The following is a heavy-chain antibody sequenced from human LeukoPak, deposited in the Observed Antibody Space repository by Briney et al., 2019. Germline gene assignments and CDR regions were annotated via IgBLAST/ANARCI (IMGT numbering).Heavy chain of an antibody. V-gene: IGHV3-72*01. CDR3: ARRGFSDSRGFYPDFDY. CDR1: GFTFSNYG. J-gene: IGHJ4*02. D-gene: IGHD3-22*01. CDR2: SRNKANSYST. Sequence: GRSLRLSCAASGFTFSNYGMQWVRQAPGKGLEWVGRSRNKANSYSTEYAAPVKGRFTISRDESKNSMYLQMNSLKTEDTAVYFCARRGFSDSRGFYPDFDYWGRGTLVTVSS.